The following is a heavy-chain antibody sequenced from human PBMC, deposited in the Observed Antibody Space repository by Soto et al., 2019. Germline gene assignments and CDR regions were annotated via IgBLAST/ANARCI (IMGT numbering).Heavy chain of an antibody. CDR3: ARTGQHPSNWFDP. D-gene: IGHD6-13*01. CDR1: GGSISSGGYY. CDR2: IYYSGST. Sequence: QVQLQESGPGLVKPSQTLSLTCTVSGGSISSGGYYWSWIRQHPGKGLEWIGYIYYSGSTYYNPSLTSRVTTSVDTSKNQCSLKLSSVTAADTAVYYCARTGQHPSNWFDPWGQGTLVTVSS. J-gene: IGHJ5*02. V-gene: IGHV4-31*03.